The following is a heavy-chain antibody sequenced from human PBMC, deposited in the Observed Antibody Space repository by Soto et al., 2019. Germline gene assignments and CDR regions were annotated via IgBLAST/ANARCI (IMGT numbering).Heavy chain of an antibody. CDR3: ARQDGYALYYFDS. V-gene: IGHV5-51*01. Sequence: EVQLVQSGAEVKKPGESLKISCKGSGYSFSNFWIAWVRQMPGKGLEWMGIIYPGDSDTRYSPSFQGQVTISTDKPISTAYLQWSSLKASDTAMYYCARQDGYALYYFDSWGQGTLVTVSS. J-gene: IGHJ4*02. CDR1: GYSFSNFW. CDR2: IYPGDSDT. D-gene: IGHD5-12*01.